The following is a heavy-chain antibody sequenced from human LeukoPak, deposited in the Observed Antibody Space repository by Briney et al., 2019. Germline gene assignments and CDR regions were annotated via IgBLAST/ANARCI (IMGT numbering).Heavy chain of an antibody. CDR2: ISSSSSTI. V-gene: IGHV3-11*04. CDR1: GFTFSGCY. D-gene: IGHD6-6*01. Sequence: PGGSLRLSCAASGFTFSGCYMSWIRQAPGKGLEWVSYISSSSSTIYYADSVKGRFTISRDNAKNSLYLQMNSLRDEDTAVYYCASLTAARPRVDYWRQGTLVTVSS. J-gene: IGHJ4*02. CDR3: ASLTAARPRVDY.